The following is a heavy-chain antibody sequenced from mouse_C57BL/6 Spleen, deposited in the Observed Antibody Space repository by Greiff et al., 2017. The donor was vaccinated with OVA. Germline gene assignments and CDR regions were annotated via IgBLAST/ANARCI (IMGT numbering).Heavy chain of an antibody. V-gene: IGHV5-17*01. D-gene: IGHD1-1*01. J-gene: IGHJ2*01. CDR1: GFTFSDYG. Sequence: DVQLVESGGGLVKPGGSLKLSCAASGFTFSDYGMHWVRQAPEKGLEWVAYISSGSSTIYYADTVKGRFTISRDNAKNTLFLQMTSLRSEDTAMYYCARHGSSPGDYWGQGTTLTVSS. CDR3: ARHGSSPGDY. CDR2: ISSGSSTI.